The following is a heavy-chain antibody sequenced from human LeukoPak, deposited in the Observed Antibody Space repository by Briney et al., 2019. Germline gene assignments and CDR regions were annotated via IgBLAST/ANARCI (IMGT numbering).Heavy chain of an antibody. V-gene: IGHV3-23*01. CDR3: AKDGKYSGSPDY. Sequence: PGGSLRLSCAASGFTFSSYAMSWVRQAPGKGLEWVSAISGSGDSTFYADSVKGRFTISRDNSKDTLCLQMNSLRAEDTAIYYCAKDGKYSGSPDYWGQGTLVTVSS. D-gene: IGHD1-26*01. CDR1: GFTFSSYA. CDR2: ISGSGDST. J-gene: IGHJ4*02.